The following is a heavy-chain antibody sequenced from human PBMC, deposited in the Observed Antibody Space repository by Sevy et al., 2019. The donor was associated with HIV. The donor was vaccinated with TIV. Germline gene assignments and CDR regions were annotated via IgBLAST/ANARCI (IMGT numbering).Heavy chain of an antibody. Sequence: GGSLRLSCAASGFTFSSYSMNWVRQAPGKGLEWVSSISSSSSYIYYADSVKGRFTISRDNAKNSLYLQMNSLRAEDTAVYYCARAGYDSSGYYYMDVWGKGTTVTVSS. V-gene: IGHV3-21*01. J-gene: IGHJ6*03. CDR2: ISSSSSYI. CDR3: ARAGYDSSGYYYMDV. D-gene: IGHD3-22*01. CDR1: GFTFSSYS.